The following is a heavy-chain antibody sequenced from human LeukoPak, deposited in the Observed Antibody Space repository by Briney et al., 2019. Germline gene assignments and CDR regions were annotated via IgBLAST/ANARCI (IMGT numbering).Heavy chain of an antibody. J-gene: IGHJ4*02. Sequence: GGSLRLSCAASGFTFSDYYMSWIRQAPGKGLEWVSYISSSSSYTNYADSVKGRFTISSDNAKNSLYLQMNSLRAEDTAVYYCARAGRYCSSTSCSIPDYWGQGTLVTVSS. D-gene: IGHD2-2*01. CDR3: ARAGRYCSSTSCSIPDY. V-gene: IGHV3-11*06. CDR2: ISSSSSYT. CDR1: GFTFSDYY.